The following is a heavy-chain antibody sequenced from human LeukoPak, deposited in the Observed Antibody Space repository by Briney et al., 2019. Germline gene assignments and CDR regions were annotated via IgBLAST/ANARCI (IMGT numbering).Heavy chain of an antibody. Sequence: PGRSLRLSCAASGFTFSSYAMHWVRQAPGKGLEWVAVISYDGSNKYYADSVKGRFTISRDNSKNTLYLQMNSLRAEDTPVYYCARNLKRFLEWYYGMDVWGQGTTVTVSS. CDR1: GFTFSSYA. J-gene: IGHJ6*02. CDR2: ISYDGSNK. V-gene: IGHV3-30-3*01. CDR3: ARNLKRFLEWYYGMDV. D-gene: IGHD3-3*01.